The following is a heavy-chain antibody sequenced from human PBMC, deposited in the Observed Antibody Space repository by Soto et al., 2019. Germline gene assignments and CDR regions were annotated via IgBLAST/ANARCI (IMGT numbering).Heavy chain of an antibody. CDR3: ARSTGYYRSPHAPSGYYGMDV. Sequence: SVKVSCKASGCTFSSYAISWVRQAPGQGLEWMGGIIPIFGTANYAQKFQGRVTITADESTSTAYMELSSLRSEDTAVYYCARSTGYYRSPHAPSGYYGMDVWGQGTTVTVSS. D-gene: IGHD3-9*01. CDR1: GCTFSSYA. J-gene: IGHJ6*02. CDR2: IIPIFGTA. V-gene: IGHV1-69*13.